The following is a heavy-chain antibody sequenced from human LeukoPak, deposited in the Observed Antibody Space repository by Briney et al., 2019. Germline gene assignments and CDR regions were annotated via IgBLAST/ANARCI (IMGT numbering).Heavy chain of an antibody. CDR2: IKSKTDGGTT. D-gene: IGHD1-26*01. CDR3: ARVGGSGSSNDY. CDR1: GFTFSDAW. J-gene: IGHJ4*02. Sequence: GGSLRLSCAASGFTFSDAWMSWVRQAPGKGLEWVGRIKSKTDGGTTEYAAPVKGRFTISRDNSKNTLYLQMGSLGAEDMAVYYCARVGGSGSSNDYWGQGTLVTVSS. V-gene: IGHV3-15*01.